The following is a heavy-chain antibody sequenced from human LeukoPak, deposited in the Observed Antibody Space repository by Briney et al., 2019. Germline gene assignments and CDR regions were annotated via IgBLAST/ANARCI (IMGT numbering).Heavy chain of an antibody. CDR3: ASTNDYTVGGLDY. CDR2: IYYSGST. J-gene: IGHJ4*02. CDR1: RGSFSSYY. D-gene: IGHD4-11*01. V-gene: IGHV4-59*01. Sequence: SETLSLTCTVSRGSFSSYYWSWIRQPPRKGLEWIGYIYYSGSTSYNPTLKSRVTMSVDTSKNQFSLKLSSVTAEDTAVYYCASTNDYTVGGLDYWGQGTLVTVSS.